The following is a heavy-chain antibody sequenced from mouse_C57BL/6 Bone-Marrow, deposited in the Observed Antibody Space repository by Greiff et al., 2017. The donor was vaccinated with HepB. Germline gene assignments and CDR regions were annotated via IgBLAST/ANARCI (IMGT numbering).Heavy chain of an antibody. CDR2: IYPSDSET. CDR3: STMYYYGSSYPFWYFDV. V-gene: IGHV1-61*01. Sequence: QVQLQQPGAELVRPGSSVKLSCKASGYNFTSYWMDWVKQRPGLGLEWIGNIYPSDSETHYNQKFKDKATLTVDKSSGTAYLQLSSLTSEDSAVYYGSTMYYYGSSYPFWYFDVWGTGTTVTGCS. J-gene: IGHJ1*03. CDR1: GYNFTSYW. D-gene: IGHD1-1*01.